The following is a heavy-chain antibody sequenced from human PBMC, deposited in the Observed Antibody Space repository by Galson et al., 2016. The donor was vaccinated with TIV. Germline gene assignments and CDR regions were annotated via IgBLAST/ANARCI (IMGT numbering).Heavy chain of an antibody. CDR2: ISDGGKT. CDR3: ARDRVVDATYYYYYYGMGV. J-gene: IGHJ6*02. V-gene: IGHV3-66*02. Sequence: SLRLSCAASGLSVSINYMTWVRQAPGKGLEWVSLISDGGKTYYPDSVKGRFTISRDNSKNTLYLQMNSLRVEDTGVYYCARDRVVDATYYYYYYGMGVWGQGTAVTVSS. CDR1: GLSVSINY. D-gene: IGHD2-15*01.